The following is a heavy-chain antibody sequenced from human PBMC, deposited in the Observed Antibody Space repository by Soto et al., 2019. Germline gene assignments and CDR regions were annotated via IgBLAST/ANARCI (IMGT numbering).Heavy chain of an antibody. CDR2: MIPNTGGA. Sequence: ASVKVSCKASGYTFTGYYIYWVRQAPGQGLESMGWMIPNTGGANYAQKFHDRITMTRDTSISTGYMELYRLPSDDTATYFCARALRRHLITLWGQGTRVAASS. J-gene: IGHJ6*02. CDR3: ARALRRHLITL. D-gene: IGHD1-20*01. V-gene: IGHV1-2*02. CDR1: GYTFTGYY.